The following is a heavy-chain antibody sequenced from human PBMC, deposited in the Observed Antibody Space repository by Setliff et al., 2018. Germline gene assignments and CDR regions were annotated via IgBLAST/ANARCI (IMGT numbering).Heavy chain of an antibody. V-gene: IGHV4-39*01. CDR2: IYYSGST. Sequence: SETLSLTCTVSGGSISSSSYYRGWIRQPPGKGLEWIGSIYYSGSTYYNPSLKSRVTISVDTSKNQFSLKLSSVTAADTAVYYCASWYVTDFWSGYLGPSWFDPWGQGTLVTVSS. CDR1: GGSISSSSYY. D-gene: IGHD3-3*01. J-gene: IGHJ5*02. CDR3: ASWYVTDFWSGYLGPSWFDP.